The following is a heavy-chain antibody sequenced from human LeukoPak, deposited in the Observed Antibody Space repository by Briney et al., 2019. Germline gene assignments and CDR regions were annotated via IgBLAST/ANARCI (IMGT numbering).Heavy chain of an antibody. Sequence: ASVKVSCKASGGTFSSYAISWVRQAPGQGLEWMGGIIPIFGTANYAQKFQGRVTITTDESTSTAYMELSSLRSEDTAVYYCARTQPYYYDSSGYYYGAFDIWGQGTVVTVSS. V-gene: IGHV1-69*05. D-gene: IGHD3-22*01. CDR2: IIPIFGTA. CDR3: ARTQPYYYDSSGYYYGAFDI. J-gene: IGHJ3*02. CDR1: GGTFSSYA.